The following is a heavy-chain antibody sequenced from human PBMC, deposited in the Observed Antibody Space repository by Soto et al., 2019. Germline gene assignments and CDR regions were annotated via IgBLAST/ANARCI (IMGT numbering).Heavy chain of an antibody. Sequence: QITLKESGPTLVKPTQTLTLTCTFSGFSLSTSGVGVGWIRQPPGKTLEWLALIYWDDDKRYSPSLKSRLTITKDTSQNQVVLRMTNMEPVDTATYYCAHRRPNWNDAFLDAFDIWGQGTMVTVSS. CDR2: IYWDDDK. V-gene: IGHV2-5*02. D-gene: IGHD1-1*01. CDR1: GFSLSTSGVG. CDR3: AHRRPNWNDAFLDAFDI. J-gene: IGHJ3*02.